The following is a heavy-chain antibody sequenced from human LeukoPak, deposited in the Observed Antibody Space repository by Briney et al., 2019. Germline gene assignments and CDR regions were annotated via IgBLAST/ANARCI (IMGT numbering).Heavy chain of an antibody. V-gene: IGHV5-51*01. CDR2: IYPSDSDT. D-gene: IGHD3-9*01. Sequence: GESLKISFKGSGYRFTSYWIGWVRPMPGKGLEWMGIIYPSDSDTRYSPSFQGQVIISADKSISTAYLQWSSLKASDTAMYYCARHSRYFDWLLYPLDAWGQGTLVTVSS. CDR3: ARHSRYFDWLLYPLDA. J-gene: IGHJ5*02. CDR1: GYRFTSYW.